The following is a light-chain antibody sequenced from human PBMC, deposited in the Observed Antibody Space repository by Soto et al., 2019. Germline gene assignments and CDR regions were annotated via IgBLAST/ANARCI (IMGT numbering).Light chain of an antibody. J-gene: IGKJ1*01. Sequence: IQMTQSPTSLSASVGDSVTITCRASQRIGSFVNWYQQKPGKAPKLLISAATNLEDGVPSRFSGSGSGTDFSLSVSSLQPEDFATYYCQQSYSIPVWTFGQGTKVDIK. CDR2: AAT. V-gene: IGKV1-39*01. CDR3: QQSYSIPVWT. CDR1: QRIGSF.